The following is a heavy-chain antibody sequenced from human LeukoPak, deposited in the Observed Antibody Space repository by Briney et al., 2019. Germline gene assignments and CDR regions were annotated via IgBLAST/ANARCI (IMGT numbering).Heavy chain of an antibody. V-gene: IGHV3-13*01. CDR2: LGIAGDT. D-gene: IGHD1-26*01. CDR3: ARQKQSHGNFDC. Sequence: GGSLRLSCAAPGFTVSSYAMHWVRQPIGKGLEWVSALGIAGDTFYPGSVKGRFTISRENAKNSLYLQMNSLRAEDTAMYYCARQKQSHGNFDCWGQGTLVTVSS. J-gene: IGHJ4*02. CDR1: GFTVSSYA.